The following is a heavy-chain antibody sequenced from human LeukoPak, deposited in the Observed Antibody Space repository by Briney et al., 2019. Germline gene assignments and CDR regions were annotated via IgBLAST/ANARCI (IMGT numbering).Heavy chain of an antibody. J-gene: IGHJ4*02. Sequence: PGGSLRLSCAASGFTFGSYAMSWVRQAPGKGLEWVSYISGRGGSTFYADSVKGRLTISRDNSKDTLFLQMNSLRAEDTAVYYCAREGPRGNSQFDYWGQGTLVTVSS. V-gene: IGHV3-23*01. CDR2: ISGRGGST. CDR1: GFTFGSYA. CDR3: AREGPRGNSQFDY. D-gene: IGHD2/OR15-2a*01.